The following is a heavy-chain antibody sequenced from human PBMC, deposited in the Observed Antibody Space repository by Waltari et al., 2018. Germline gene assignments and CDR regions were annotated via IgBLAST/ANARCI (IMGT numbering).Heavy chain of an antibody. D-gene: IGHD6-13*01. J-gene: IGHJ6*03. CDR3: ARDPNSSSWYYYYYYMDV. V-gene: IGHV3-21*01. Sequence: EVQLVESGGGLVKPGGSLRLSCAASGFTFSSYSMNWVRQAPGTGLEWVSSISSSSSYIYYADSVKGRFTISRDNAKNSLYLQMNSLRAEDTAVYYCARDPNSSSWYYYYYYMDVWGKGTTVTVSS. CDR1: GFTFSSYS. CDR2: ISSSSSYI.